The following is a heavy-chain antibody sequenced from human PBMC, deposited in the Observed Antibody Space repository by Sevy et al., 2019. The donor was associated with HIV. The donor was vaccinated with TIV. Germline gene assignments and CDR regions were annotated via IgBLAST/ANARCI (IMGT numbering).Heavy chain of an antibody. J-gene: IGHJ4*02. CDR3: SIYYDIRVFDS. CDR1: GFTFSDAA. CDR2: IRGKANNYAT. D-gene: IGHD3-22*01. V-gene: IGHV3-73*01. Sequence: GGSLRLSCAGSGFTFSDAAIHWVRQASGKGLEWLGRIRGKANNYATAYAASVKDRFSISRNDLKDTAYLQMNSLRTEDAAMYYCSIYYDIRVFDSWGQGTQVTVSS.